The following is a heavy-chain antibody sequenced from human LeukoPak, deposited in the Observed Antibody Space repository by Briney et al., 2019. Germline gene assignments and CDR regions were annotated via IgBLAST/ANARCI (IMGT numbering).Heavy chain of an antibody. V-gene: IGHV3-23*01. Sequence: GGSLRLSCAASGFTFSSYAMSWVRQAPGKGLEWVSAIGGDAVSTYYADSVKGRFSISRDNSKNTLYLQMNSLRADDTAVYYCAKDLWKADYWGQGTLVTVSS. CDR3: AKDLWKADY. CDR2: IGGDAVST. J-gene: IGHJ4*02. D-gene: IGHD3-3*01. CDR1: GFTFSSYA.